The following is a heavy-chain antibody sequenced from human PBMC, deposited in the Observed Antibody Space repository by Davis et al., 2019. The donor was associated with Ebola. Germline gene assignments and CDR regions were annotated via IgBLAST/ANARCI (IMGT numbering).Heavy chain of an antibody. V-gene: IGHV3-48*02. CDR3: ARDVDY. J-gene: IGHJ4*02. CDR1: GFTFSSHV. CDR2: ISSSSSTI. Sequence: GESLKISCAASGFTFSSHVMNWVRQAPGKGLEWISYISSSSSTIYYADSVKGRFTISRDNAKNSLYLQMNSLRDEDTALYYCARDVDYWGQGTLVTVSS. D-gene: IGHD5-12*01.